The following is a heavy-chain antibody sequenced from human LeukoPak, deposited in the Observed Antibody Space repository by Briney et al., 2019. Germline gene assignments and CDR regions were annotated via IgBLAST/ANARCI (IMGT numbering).Heavy chain of an antibody. Sequence: GGSLRLSCAASGFTFSRYSINWVRQAPGKGLEWISYISAGGNTMYYADSVKGRFTISRDNAKNALYLQVSSLRDEDTAVYYCARGEYDWGQGTLVTVSS. CDR3: ARGEYD. CDR1: GFTFSRYS. V-gene: IGHV3-48*02. J-gene: IGHJ4*02. D-gene: IGHD3-10*01. CDR2: ISAGGNTM.